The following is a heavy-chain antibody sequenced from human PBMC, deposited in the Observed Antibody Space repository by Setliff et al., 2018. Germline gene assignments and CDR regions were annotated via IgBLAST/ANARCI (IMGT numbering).Heavy chain of an antibody. CDR1: GGSFSGYY. D-gene: IGHD3-3*01. Sequence: SETLSLTCAVYGGSFSGYYWSWLRQPPGKGLEWIGEINHSGSTNYNPSLKSRVTISVDTSKNQFSLKLSSVTAADTAVYYCARGRNNFWGYYFDYWGQGTLVTVSS. V-gene: IGHV4-34*01. CDR2: INHSGST. J-gene: IGHJ4*02. CDR3: ARGRNNFWGYYFDY.